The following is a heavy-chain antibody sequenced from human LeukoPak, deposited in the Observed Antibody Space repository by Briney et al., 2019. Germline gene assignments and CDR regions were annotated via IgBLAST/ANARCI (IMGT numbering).Heavy chain of an antibody. CDR3: ARQGYSYGYSFDY. J-gene: IGHJ4*02. CDR1: GGTFSSYA. D-gene: IGHD5-18*01. CDR2: IIPILGIA. V-gene: IGHV1-69*04. Sequence: GASVKVSCKASGGTFSSYAISWVRQAPGQGLEWMGRIIPILGIANYAQKFQGRVTITADKSTGTAYMELSSLRSEDTAVYYCARQGYSYGYSFDYWGQGTLVTVSS.